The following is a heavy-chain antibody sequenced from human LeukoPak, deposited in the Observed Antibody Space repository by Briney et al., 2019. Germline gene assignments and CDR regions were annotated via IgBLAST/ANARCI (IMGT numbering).Heavy chain of an antibody. CDR1: GASISSSTFY. D-gene: IGHD3-3*01. Sequence: PSETLSLTCTVSGASISSSTFYWAWIRQPPGKGLEWIGNIYCNSGSPSSNPSLKSRVTISAERSKTQFSLKLSSVTAADTAVYYCAREAVGVFGVVKPIEHWGQGTLVTVSS. J-gene: IGHJ1*01. CDR2: IYCNSGSP. V-gene: IGHV4-39*07. CDR3: AREAVGVFGVVKPIEH.